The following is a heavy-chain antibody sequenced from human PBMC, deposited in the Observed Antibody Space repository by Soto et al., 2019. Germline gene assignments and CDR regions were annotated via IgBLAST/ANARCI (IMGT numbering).Heavy chain of an antibody. CDR3: AKDRSSPTRPSWFDP. D-gene: IGHD6-13*01. J-gene: IGHJ5*02. V-gene: IGHV3-23*01. CDR2: ISGSGGST. Sequence: GGSLRLSCAASGFTFSSYAMSWVRQAPGKGLEWVSAISGSGGSTYYADSVKGRFTISRDNSKNTLYLQMNSLRAEDTAVYYCAKDRSSPTRPSWFDPWGQGTLVTVSS. CDR1: GFTFSSYA.